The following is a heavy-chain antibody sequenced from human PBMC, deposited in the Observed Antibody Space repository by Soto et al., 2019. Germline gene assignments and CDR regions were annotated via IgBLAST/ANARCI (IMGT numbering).Heavy chain of an antibody. J-gene: IGHJ6*02. CDR1: GFTFTSSA. CDR3: AADNSGSYYYYYGMDV. Sequence: SVKVSCKASGFTFTSSAVQWVRQARGQRFEWIGWIVVGSGNTNYAQKFQERVTITRDMSTSTAYMELSSLRSEDTALYYCAADNSGSYYYYYGMDVWGQGTTVTVSS. CDR2: IVVGSGNT. V-gene: IGHV1-58*01. D-gene: IGHD1-26*01.